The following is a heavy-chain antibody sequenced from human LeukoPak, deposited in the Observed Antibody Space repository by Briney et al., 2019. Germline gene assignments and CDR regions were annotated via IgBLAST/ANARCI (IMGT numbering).Heavy chain of an antibody. CDR1: GFTFSSYA. CDR3: AKRVFDYSDFHYFGQ. CDR2: IRYDGRNQ. V-gene: IGHV3-30*02. Sequence: GGSLRLSCAASGFTFSSYAMHWVRQAPGKGLEWLAFIRYDGRNQYYADSVKGRFTISRDNSKNTLDLQMNSLRAEDTAVYYCAKRVFDYSDFHYFGQWGQGALVTVSS. D-gene: IGHD4-11*01. J-gene: IGHJ4*02.